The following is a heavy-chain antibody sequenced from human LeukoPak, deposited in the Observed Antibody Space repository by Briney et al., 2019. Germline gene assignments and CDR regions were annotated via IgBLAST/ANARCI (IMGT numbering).Heavy chain of an antibody. J-gene: IGHJ6*02. Sequence: GASVKVSCKASGYTFTSYGISWVRQAPGQGLEWMGWISAYNGNTNYAQKLQGRVTMTTDTSTSTAYMELRSLRSDDTDVYYCARDRATVTTPAHYYGMDVWGQGTTVTVSS. CDR1: GYTFTSYG. CDR2: ISAYNGNT. CDR3: ARDRATVTTPAHYYGMDV. D-gene: IGHD4-17*01. V-gene: IGHV1-18*01.